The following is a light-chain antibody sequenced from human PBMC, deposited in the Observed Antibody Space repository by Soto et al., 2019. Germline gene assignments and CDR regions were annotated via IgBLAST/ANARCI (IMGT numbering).Light chain of an antibody. CDR2: GAS. CDR1: QSVSSN. CDR3: QQYNNWPLT. V-gene: IGKV3D-15*01. Sequence: EIVRTQSPAPLSVSPGERATLSCRASQSVSSNLAWYQQKPGKAPRLLIYGASTRATGIPARFSGSGSGTEFTLTISSLQSEDFAVYYCQQYNNWPLTFGGGTKVEIK. J-gene: IGKJ4*01.